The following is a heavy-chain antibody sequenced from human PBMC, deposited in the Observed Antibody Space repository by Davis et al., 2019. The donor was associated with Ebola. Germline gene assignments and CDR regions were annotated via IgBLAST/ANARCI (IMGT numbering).Heavy chain of an antibody. CDR1: GASINGYY. D-gene: IGHD3-10*01. V-gene: IGHV4-59*01. CDR3: ARVRGTLARFYGMDV. J-gene: IGHJ6*02. Sequence: MPSETLSLTCTVSGASINGYYWTWIRQRPGEGMEYIGYTYYVGITDYNPSLTSRVTMSVDMSKNQFSLNLNSVTAADTAIYYCARVRGTLARFYGMDVWDQGTTVTVSS. CDR2: TYYVGIT.